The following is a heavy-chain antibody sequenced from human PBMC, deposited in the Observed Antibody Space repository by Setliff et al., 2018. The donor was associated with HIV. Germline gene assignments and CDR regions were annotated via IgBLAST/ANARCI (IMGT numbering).Heavy chain of an antibody. D-gene: IGHD3-10*01. Sequence: SETLSLTCTVSGGSISSSSYYWAWIRQPPGKGLEWIGSIYSSGITYYNPSLQSRVAISVDTSKDHFSLKLGTVTAADTAVYYCAGGYGSGSYPGDWGQGTLVTVSS. V-gene: IGHV4-39*07. J-gene: IGHJ4*02. CDR3: AGGYGSGSYPGD. CDR2: IYSSGIT. CDR1: GGSISSSSYY.